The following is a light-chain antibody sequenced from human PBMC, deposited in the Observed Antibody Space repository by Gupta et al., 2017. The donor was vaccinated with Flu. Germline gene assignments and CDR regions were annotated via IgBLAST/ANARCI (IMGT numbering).Light chain of an antibody. CDR2: KAS. Sequence: DIQMTHSPSTLSASVGDRVTITCRASQSISSWLAWYQQKPGKAPKLLISKASSLESGVPSRFSGSGSGTEFTLTISSLQPDDFATYYCQQYNNYWTFGQGTKVEIK. V-gene: IGKV1-5*03. CDR3: QQYNNYWT. J-gene: IGKJ1*01. CDR1: QSISSW.